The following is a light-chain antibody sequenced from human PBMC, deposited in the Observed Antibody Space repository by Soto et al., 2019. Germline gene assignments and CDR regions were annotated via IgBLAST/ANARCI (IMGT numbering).Light chain of an antibody. CDR1: QTISSNY. J-gene: IGKJ1*01. CDR3: QQYVSWT. CDR2: GTS. V-gene: IGKV3-20*01. Sequence: EIVLTQSPGTLSVSPGERATLSCRASQTISSNYLAWYQQKPGQAPSLLIYGTSSRATGIPDRFSGSGSGTDFNLNISRLEPEDSAIYYCQQYVSWTFGQGTKVEIK.